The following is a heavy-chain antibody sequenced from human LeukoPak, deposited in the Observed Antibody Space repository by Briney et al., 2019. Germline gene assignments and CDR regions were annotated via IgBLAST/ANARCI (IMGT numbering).Heavy chain of an antibody. D-gene: IGHD2-2*01. J-gene: IGHJ4*02. CDR1: GVSISGHY. CDR3: ARRGVPAGDY. Sequence: SETLSLTCSVSGVSISGHYWGWIRQPPGMRLEWIGYIFSSGTTNYNPSLNSRLTISVDTSRNQFSLKLRSVTAADTAVYYCARRGVPAGDYWGQGTLVTVSS. CDR2: IFSSGTT. V-gene: IGHV4-59*11.